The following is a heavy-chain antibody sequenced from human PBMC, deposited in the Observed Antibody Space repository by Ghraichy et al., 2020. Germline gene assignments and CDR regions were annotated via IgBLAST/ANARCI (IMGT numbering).Heavy chain of an antibody. V-gene: IGHV3-23*01. CDR3: ASHSSSWYEDYYGMDV. Sequence: GGSLRLSCAASGFTFSNYAMNWVRQAPGKGLEWVSSISGGGGGTSSADSVKGRFTISRDDSKNTLYLQMNSLRAEDTAVYYCASHSSSWYEDYYGMDVWGQGTTVTVSS. D-gene: IGHD6-13*01. CDR2: ISGGGGGT. J-gene: IGHJ6*02. CDR1: GFTFSNYA.